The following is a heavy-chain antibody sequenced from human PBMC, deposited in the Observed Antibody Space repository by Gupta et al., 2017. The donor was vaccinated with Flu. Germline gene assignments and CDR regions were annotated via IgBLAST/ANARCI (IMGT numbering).Heavy chain of an antibody. CDR1: GDSIISNDYL. D-gene: IGHD2-8*01. Sequence: QLQLQESGPGLVKPSETLSLICTVSGDSIISNDYLWGWIRQPPGKGLEWIGHGDYSENSFYSPSLRGRATMSVDTSKNQFSLKLKSVTAGDTAVYYCARRNMYAKTFDHWGQGTLVTVSS. V-gene: IGHV4-39*01. CDR2: GDYSENS. CDR3: ARRNMYAKTFDH. J-gene: IGHJ4*02.